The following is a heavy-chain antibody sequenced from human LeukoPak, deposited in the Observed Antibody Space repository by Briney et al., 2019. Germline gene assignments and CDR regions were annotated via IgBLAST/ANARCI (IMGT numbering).Heavy chain of an antibody. CDR1: GFTFSNYA. CDR2: ISYDGSNT. V-gene: IGHV3-30*18. Sequence: SGGSLRLSWAASGFTFSNYAMHWVRQAPGKGLEWVALISYDGSNTFYGDSVKGRFTISRDNSKNTLYLEVDSLRAEDTAVYYCAKDLSTNDFWSGYYYFDYWGQGTLVTVSS. D-gene: IGHD3-3*01. J-gene: IGHJ4*02. CDR3: AKDLSTNDFWSGYYYFDY.